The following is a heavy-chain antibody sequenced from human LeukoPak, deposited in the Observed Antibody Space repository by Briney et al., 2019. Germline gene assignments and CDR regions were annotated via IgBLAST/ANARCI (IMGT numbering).Heavy chain of an antibody. CDR1: SGSISTSHYS. CDR3: ARVGFKVATRYYFDY. J-gene: IGHJ4*02. Sequence: SETLSLTCTVSSGSISTSHYSWGWVRQPPGKALEWSGHSFYSGSTYYSPSLKSRVTISLDTSRNQYSLKLSSVTAADTAVYYCARVGFKVATRYYFDYWGQGTLVTVSS. V-gene: IGHV4-39*07. CDR2: SFYSGST. D-gene: IGHD5-12*01.